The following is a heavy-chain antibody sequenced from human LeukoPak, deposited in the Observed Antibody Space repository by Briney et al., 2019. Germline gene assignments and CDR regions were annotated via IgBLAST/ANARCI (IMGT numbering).Heavy chain of an antibody. CDR3: ARDPGSAGTDYYYGTDV. CDR2: INAGNGNT. Sequence: ASVKVSCKASGYTFTSYAMHWVRQAPGQRLEWMGWINAGNGNTKYSQKFQGRVTITRDTSASTAYMELSSLRSEDTAVYYCARDPGSAGTDYYYGTDVWGQGTTVTVSS. J-gene: IGHJ6*02. CDR1: GYTFTSYA. D-gene: IGHD6-13*01. V-gene: IGHV1-3*01.